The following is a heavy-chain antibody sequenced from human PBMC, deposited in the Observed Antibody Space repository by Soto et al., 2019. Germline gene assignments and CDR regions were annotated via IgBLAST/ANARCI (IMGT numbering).Heavy chain of an antibody. J-gene: IGHJ4*02. CDR2: IYHSGST. Sequence: PSETLSLTCTVSGASVGSSNWWSWVRQPPGKGLEWIGEIYHSGSTNYNPSLKSRVTISVDKSKNQFSLKLSSVTAADTAVYYCARCIAAAGPIDYWGQGTLVTVSS. CDR1: GASVGSSNW. V-gene: IGHV4-4*02. D-gene: IGHD6-13*01. CDR3: ARCIAAAGPIDY.